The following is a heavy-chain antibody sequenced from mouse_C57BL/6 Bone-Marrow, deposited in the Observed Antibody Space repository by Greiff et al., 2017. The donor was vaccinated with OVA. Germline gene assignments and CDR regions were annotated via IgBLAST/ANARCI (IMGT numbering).Heavy chain of an antibody. J-gene: IGHJ2*01. CDR2: ISSGSSTI. Sequence: DVKLEESGGGLVKPGGSLKLSCAASGFTFSDYGMHWVRQAPEKGLEWVAYISSGSSTIYYADTVKGRFTISRDNAKNTLFLQMTSLRSEDTAMYYCARSLLLRYFDYWGQGTTLTVSS. CDR3: ARSLLLRYFDY. CDR1: GFTFSDYG. V-gene: IGHV5-17*01. D-gene: IGHD1-1*01.